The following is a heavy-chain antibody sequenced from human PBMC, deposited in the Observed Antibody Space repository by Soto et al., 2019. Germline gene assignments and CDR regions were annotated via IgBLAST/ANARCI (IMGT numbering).Heavy chain of an antibody. CDR1: GYTFTSYG. CDR2: ISAYNGNT. D-gene: IGHD3-10*01. J-gene: IGHJ4*02. Sequence: ASVKVSCKASGYTFTSYGISWVRQAPGQGLEWMGWISAYNGNTNYAQKLQGRVTMTTDTSTSTAYMELRSLRSDDTAVYYCARVVSYYHTPGVDYWGQGTLVTVSS. V-gene: IGHV1-18*01. CDR3: ARVVSYYHTPGVDY.